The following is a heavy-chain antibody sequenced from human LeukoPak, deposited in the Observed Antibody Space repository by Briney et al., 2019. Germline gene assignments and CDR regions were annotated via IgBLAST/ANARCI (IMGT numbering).Heavy chain of an antibody. CDR1: GGSFSGYY. CDR3: ARVKSTDYYGSGSLYYYYGMDV. D-gene: IGHD3-10*01. J-gene: IGHJ6*02. Sequence: SETLSLTCAVYGGSFSGYYWSWIRQPPGKGLEWIGEISHSGSTNYNPSLKSRVTISVDTSKNQFSLKLSSVTAADTAVYYCARVKSTDYYGSGSLYYYYGMDVWGQGTTVTVSS. V-gene: IGHV4-34*01. CDR2: ISHSGST.